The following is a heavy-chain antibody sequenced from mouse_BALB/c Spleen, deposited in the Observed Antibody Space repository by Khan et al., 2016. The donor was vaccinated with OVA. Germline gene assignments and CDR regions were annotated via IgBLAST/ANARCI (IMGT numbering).Heavy chain of an antibody. V-gene: IGHV3-5*02. CDR2: MFYSGTI. CDR1: GISITTGNYR. CDR3: ARDHESGYDWYFGV. D-gene: IGHD1-3*01. J-gene: IGHJ1*01. Sequence: EVQLQESGPGLVKPSQTVSLTCTVTGISITTGNYRWAWLRQFPGNKLEWLGYMFYSGTITSHPSLTSRAAITRDTSKNQFFLDMNSLTAEDPATYYCARDHESGYDWYFGVRGAGTTVTVSS.